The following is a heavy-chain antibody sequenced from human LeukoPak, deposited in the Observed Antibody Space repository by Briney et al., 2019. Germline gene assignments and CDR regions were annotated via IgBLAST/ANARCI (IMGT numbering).Heavy chain of an antibody. CDR3: AHWRGYSRSLYYFDY. J-gene: IGHJ4*02. Sequence: GGSLRLSCAAFGFTFSYAMSWVRQAPGKGLEWVSAINGSGENIYYADSVKGRFTVSRDNSKNTVYLQMNSLRGEDTAVYYCAHWRGYSRSLYYFDYWGQGTLVTVSS. CDR2: INGSGENI. V-gene: IGHV3-23*01. CDR1: GFTFSYA. D-gene: IGHD5-12*01.